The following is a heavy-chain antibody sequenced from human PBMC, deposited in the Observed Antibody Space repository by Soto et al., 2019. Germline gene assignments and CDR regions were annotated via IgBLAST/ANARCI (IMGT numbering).Heavy chain of an antibody. CDR2: NNAYNGNT. J-gene: IGHJ4*02. V-gene: IGHV1-18*01. CDR1: GYTFTSYG. CDR3: ARDAAIGMNDY. Sequence: QVQLVQSGAEVKKPGASVKVSCKASGYTFTSYGISWVRQAPGQGLEWMGWNNAYNGNTKNAQKLQGRVTMATDPSASTAYMELRSLRSDDTAVYYCARDAAIGMNDYWGQGTLVTVSS.